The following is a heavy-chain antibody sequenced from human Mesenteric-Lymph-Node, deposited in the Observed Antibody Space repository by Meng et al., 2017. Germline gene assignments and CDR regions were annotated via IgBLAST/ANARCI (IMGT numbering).Heavy chain of an antibody. CDR2: IWYDGSNK. Sequence: GGSLRLSCAASGFTFSSYGMHWVRQAPGKGLEWVAVIWYDGSNKYYADSVKGRFTISRDNSKNTLYLQMNSLRAEDTAVYYCARDNGSSPYFDYWGQGTLVTVPQ. J-gene: IGHJ4*02. D-gene: IGHD6-6*01. V-gene: IGHV3-33*01. CDR3: ARDNGSSPYFDY. CDR1: GFTFSSYG.